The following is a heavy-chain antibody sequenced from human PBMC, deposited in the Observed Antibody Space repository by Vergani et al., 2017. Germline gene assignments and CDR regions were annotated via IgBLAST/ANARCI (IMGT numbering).Heavy chain of an antibody. CDR3: ARSYDSSVQSHYY. CDR2: IHTGGST. CDR1: GESIRSGSHY. Sequence: QVKLQESGPGLLKPSQTLSLTCTVSGESIRSGSHYWSWIRQPAGKGPEWIGHIHTGGSTDLNPSFKSRVSISVDTSKSQFSLKLNSVTVADTAVYYCARSYDSSVQSHYYWGQGTLVTVSS. D-gene: IGHD3-22*01. V-gene: IGHV4-61*02. J-gene: IGHJ4*02.